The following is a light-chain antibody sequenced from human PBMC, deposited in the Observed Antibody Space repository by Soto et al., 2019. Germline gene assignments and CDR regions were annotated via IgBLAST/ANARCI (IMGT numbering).Light chain of an antibody. J-gene: IGKJ5*01. CDR3: QQRSNWPRWRIT. V-gene: IGKV3-11*01. CDR2: DAS. CDR1: QSVSSY. Sequence: EIVLTQSPGTLSLSPGERATLSCRASQSVSSYLAWYQQKPGQAPRLLIYDASNRATGIPARFSGSGSGTDFTLTISSLEPEDFAVYYCQQRSNWPRWRITLGQGTRLEIK.